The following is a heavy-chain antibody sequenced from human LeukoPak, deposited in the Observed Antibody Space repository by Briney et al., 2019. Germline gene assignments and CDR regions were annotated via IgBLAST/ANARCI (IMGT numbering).Heavy chain of an antibody. D-gene: IGHD5-24*01. CDR3: ARDVGEEMAMHY. CDR1: GYTHTELS. V-gene: IGHV1-24*01. CDR2: FDPEDGET. J-gene: IGHJ4*02. Sequence: ASVKVSCKVSGYTHTELSMHWVRQAPGKGLEWMGGFDPEDGETIYAQKFQGRVTITADKSTSTAYMELSSLRSEDTAVYYCARDVGEEMAMHYWGQGTLVTVSS.